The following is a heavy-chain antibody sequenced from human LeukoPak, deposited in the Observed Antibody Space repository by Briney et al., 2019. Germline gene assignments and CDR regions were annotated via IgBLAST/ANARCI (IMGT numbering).Heavy chain of an antibody. Sequence: ASVKVSCKASGYTFTSYYMHWVRQAPGQGLEWMGIINPSGGSTSYAQKFQGRVTMTRDMSASTAYMELSSLTSEDMAVYYCAKEGLKVGSPRNYFDYWGQGTLVTVSS. D-gene: IGHD1-26*01. CDR3: AKEGLKVGSPRNYFDY. J-gene: IGHJ4*02. CDR1: GYTFTSYY. CDR2: INPSGGST. V-gene: IGHV1-46*01.